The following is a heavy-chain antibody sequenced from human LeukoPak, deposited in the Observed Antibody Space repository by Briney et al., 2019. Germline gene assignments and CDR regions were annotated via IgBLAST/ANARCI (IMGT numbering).Heavy chain of an antibody. CDR1: GGSISSNY. D-gene: IGHD1-26*01. CDR3: ARVSSGSYAGNDY. J-gene: IGHJ4*02. Sequence: KPSETLSLTCTVSGGSISSNYWSWIRQPPGKGLEWIGEINHSGSTNYNPSLKSRVTISVDTSKKQFSLKLSSVTAADTAVYYCARVSSGSYAGNDYWGQGTLVTVSS. CDR2: INHSGST. V-gene: IGHV4-34*01.